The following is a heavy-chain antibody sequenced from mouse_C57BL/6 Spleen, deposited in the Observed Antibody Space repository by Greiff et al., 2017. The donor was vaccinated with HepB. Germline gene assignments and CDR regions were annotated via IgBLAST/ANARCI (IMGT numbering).Heavy chain of an antibody. CDR2: ISDGGSYT. CDR3: ARGSTAQAYYFDY. Sequence: EVMLVESGGGLVKPGGSLKLSCAASGFTFSSYAMSWVRQTPEKRLEWVATISDGGSYTYYPDNVKGRFTISRDNAKNNLYLQMSHLKSEDTAMYYCARGSTAQAYYFDYWGQGTTLTVSS. V-gene: IGHV5-4*03. CDR1: GFTFSSYA. J-gene: IGHJ2*01. D-gene: IGHD3-2*02.